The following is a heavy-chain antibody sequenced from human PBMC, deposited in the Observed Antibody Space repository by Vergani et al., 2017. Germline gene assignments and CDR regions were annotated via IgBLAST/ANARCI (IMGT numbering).Heavy chain of an antibody. V-gene: IGHV3-23*01. CDR1: GFTFSSHA. D-gene: IGHD5-24*01. CDR3: GRGSDNYN. Sequence: EVQLLQSEGAVVQPGGSLRLSCVASGFTFSSHAMSWVRQGHGQGLEWVSSIKNTCESTHYADSVKGRFTISRDNSKNTLYLQMNSLRVEDTAVYYCGRGSDNYNWGQGTLVTVSS. J-gene: IGHJ4*02. CDR2: IKNTCEST.